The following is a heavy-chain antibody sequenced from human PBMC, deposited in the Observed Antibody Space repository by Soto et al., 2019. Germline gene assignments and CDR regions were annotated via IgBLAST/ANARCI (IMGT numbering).Heavy chain of an antibody. CDR3: ARGVYCSGGSCLGYIYYFDY. V-gene: IGHV4-38-2*01. J-gene: IGHJ4*02. Sequence: PSETLSLTCAVSGYSISSGYYWGWIRQPPGKGLEWIGSIYHSGSTYYNPSLKSRVTISVDTSKNQFSLKLSSVTAADTAVYYCARGVYCSGGSCLGYIYYFDYWGQGTLVTVSS. CDR2: IYHSGST. CDR1: GYSISSGYY. D-gene: IGHD2-15*01.